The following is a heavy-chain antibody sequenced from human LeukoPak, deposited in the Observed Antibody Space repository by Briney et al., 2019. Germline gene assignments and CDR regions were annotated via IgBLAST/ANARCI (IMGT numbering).Heavy chain of an antibody. J-gene: IGHJ6*03. CDR3: AKGLRTGVGPYMGYHYYMDV. CDR2: ISKDGGNK. V-gene: IGHV3-30*12. CDR1: GFTFISYG. Sequence: GGSLRLSCETSGFTFISYGMHWVRQTPGKGLEWVAVISKDGGNKFYADSLKGRVTISRDDSYNTVSLQMNSLRDEDTGVYYCAKGLRTGVGPYMGYHYYMDVWGKGATVTVSS. D-gene: IGHD3-16*01.